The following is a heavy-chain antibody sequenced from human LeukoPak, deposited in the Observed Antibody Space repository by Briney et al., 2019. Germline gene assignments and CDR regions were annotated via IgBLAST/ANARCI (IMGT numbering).Heavy chain of an antibody. CDR2: IGGSVAET. CDR1: GFTFSKYA. CDR3: AKGTVGTYYFYYMDV. J-gene: IGHJ6*03. V-gene: IGHV3-23*01. Sequence: GGSLRLSCAASGFTFSKYAMTWVRQAPGKGLECVSAIGGSVAETYSADSVKGRFAISRDNSKNTLYLQMNSLRAEDTAIYYCAKGTVGTYYFYYMDVWGKGTTVTVSS. D-gene: IGHD6-13*01.